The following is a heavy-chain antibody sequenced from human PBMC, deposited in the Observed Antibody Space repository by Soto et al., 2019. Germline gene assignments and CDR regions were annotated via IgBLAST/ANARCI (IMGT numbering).Heavy chain of an antibody. J-gene: IGHJ6*02. D-gene: IGHD2-21*01. Sequence: GGSLRLSCSASGFTFSSYAMHWVRQAPGKGLEYVSAISSNGGSTYYADSVKGRFTISRDNSKNTLYLQMSSLRAEDTAVYYCVNGGESNYYYYGMDVWGQGTTVTVSS. CDR2: ISSNGGST. V-gene: IGHV3-64D*08. CDR1: GFTFSSYA. CDR3: VNGGESNYYYYGMDV.